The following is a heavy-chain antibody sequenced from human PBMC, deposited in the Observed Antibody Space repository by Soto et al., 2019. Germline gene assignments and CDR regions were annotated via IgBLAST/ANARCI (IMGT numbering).Heavy chain of an antibody. D-gene: IGHD3-16*01. Sequence: QVQLVQSGAEVKKPGSSVKVSCKASVGSLTNYGVSWVRQAPGQGLEWMGGIIPVFGTANYAQKFKGRVTSAADESKSTVFMDVRSLRSEDTAVDYCARGDATKLCGTNYYGMDVWGQGTTVTVSS. CDR2: IIPVFGTA. J-gene: IGHJ6*02. V-gene: IGHV1-69*12. CDR3: ARGDATKLCGTNYYGMDV. CDR1: VGSLTNYG.